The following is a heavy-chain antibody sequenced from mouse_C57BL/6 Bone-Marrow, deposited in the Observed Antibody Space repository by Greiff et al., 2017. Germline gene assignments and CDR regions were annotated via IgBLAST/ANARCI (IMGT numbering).Heavy chain of an antibody. V-gene: IGHV6-6*01. CDR1: GFTFSDAW. J-gene: IGHJ2*01. Sequence: EVKVEESGGGLVQPGGSMKLSCAASGFTFSDAWMDWVRQSPEKGLAWVAEIRNKANNHATYYAESVKGRFTISRDDSNSSVYLQMNSLRAEDTGIYYCTIYYGYDGYYFDYWGQGTTLTVSS. CDR2: IRNKANNHAT. D-gene: IGHD2-2*01. CDR3: TIYYGYDGYYFDY.